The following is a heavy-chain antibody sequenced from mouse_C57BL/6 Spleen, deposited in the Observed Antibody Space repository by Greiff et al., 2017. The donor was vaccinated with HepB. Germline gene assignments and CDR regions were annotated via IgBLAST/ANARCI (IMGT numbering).Heavy chain of an antibody. Sequence: VQLQQPGAELVMPGASVKLSCKASGYTFTSYWMHWVKQRPGQGLEWIGEIDPSDSYTNYNQKFKGKSTLTVDKSSSTAYMQLSSLTSEDSAVYYCARTRSYYYGTYFDYWGQGTTLTVSS. CDR1: GYTFTSYW. V-gene: IGHV1-69*01. CDR3: ARTRSYYYGTYFDY. D-gene: IGHD1-1*01. CDR2: IDPSDSYT. J-gene: IGHJ2*01.